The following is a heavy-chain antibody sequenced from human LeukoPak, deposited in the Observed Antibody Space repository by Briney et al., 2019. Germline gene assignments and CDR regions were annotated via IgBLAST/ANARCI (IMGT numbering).Heavy chain of an antibody. Sequence: SETLSLTCTVSGGSIISDYWSWIRQPPGKGLEWIGYIYYSGSTNYNPSLKSRLTISVDTSKDQFSLKLSSVTAADTAVYYCVREYYDSSGYFHYWGQGTLVTVSS. D-gene: IGHD3-22*01. CDR3: VREYYDSSGYFHY. CDR2: IYYSGST. J-gene: IGHJ4*02. V-gene: IGHV4-59*01. CDR1: GGSIISDY.